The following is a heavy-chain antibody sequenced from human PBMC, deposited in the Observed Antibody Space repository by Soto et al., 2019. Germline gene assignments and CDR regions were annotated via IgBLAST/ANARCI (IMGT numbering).Heavy chain of an antibody. CDR1: GGSISFYN. D-gene: IGHD6-13*01. CDR2: IYHSGRT. J-gene: IGHJ3*02. V-gene: IGHV4-59*01. Sequence: QVQLQESGLGLVKPSETLSLTCSVSGGSISFYNWNWIRQSPGKGLEWIGYIYHSGRTNYNPSLKSRVTISVDTSKNQFSLQLSSVTAADTAVYYCAKGDSTTHGDSFDIWGQGTMVTVSP. CDR3: AKGDSTTHGDSFDI.